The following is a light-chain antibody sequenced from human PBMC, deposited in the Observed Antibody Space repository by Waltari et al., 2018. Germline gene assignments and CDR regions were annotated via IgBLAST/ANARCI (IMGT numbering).Light chain of an antibody. CDR2: SVS. Sequence: QSALTQPASVSGSPGQSITISCTGTSSDVGNYKRVSWYQQHPGKAPQRMIYSVSKPPSGVSGRFSGSKSGDMASLTISGLQPEDEAEYFCSSYACSSKGVFGGGTKVTVL. CDR3: SSYACSSKGV. V-gene: IGLV2-23*02. CDR1: SSDVGNYKR. J-gene: IGLJ2*01.